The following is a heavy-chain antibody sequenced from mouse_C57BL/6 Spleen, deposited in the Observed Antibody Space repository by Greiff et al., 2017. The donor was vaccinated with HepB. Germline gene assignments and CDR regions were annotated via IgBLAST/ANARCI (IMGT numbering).Heavy chain of an antibody. D-gene: IGHD1-1*02. V-gene: IGHV1-69*01. CDR1: GYTFTSYW. CDR2: IDPSDSYT. Sequence: QVQLKQSGAELVMPGASVKLSCKASGYTFTSYWMHWVKQRPGQGLEWIGEIDPSDSYTNYNQKFKGKSTLPVDKSSSTAYMQLSSLTSEDSAVYYCASGTMSDGVVFAYWGQGTRVTVSA. J-gene: IGHJ3*01. CDR3: ASGTMSDGVVFAY.